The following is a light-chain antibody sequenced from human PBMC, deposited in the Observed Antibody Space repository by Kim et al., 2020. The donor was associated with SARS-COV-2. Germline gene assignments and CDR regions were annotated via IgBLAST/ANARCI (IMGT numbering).Light chain of an antibody. CDR3: LISSSGARV. J-gene: IGLJ3*02. CDR2: DTT. Sequence: QAVVTQEASLTVSPGGTVTLTCGSSTGPVTSGHFPYWFQQKPGQAPRTLIYDTTNKHSWTPARFSGSLLGGKAALTLSGAQPEDEAEYYCLISSSGARVFGGGTQLTVL. V-gene: IGLV7-46*01. CDR1: TGPVTSGHF.